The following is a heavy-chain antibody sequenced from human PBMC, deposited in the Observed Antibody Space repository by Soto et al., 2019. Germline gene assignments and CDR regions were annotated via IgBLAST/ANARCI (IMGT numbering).Heavy chain of an antibody. CDR3: ARQGRDYNAYTGVNSSYGMNV. D-gene: IGHD7-27*01. CDR1: GYTCTNYG. CDR2: INGDNGDT. J-gene: IGHJ6*02. V-gene: IGHV1-18*01. Sequence: VQLVQSGAEVKQPGASVKVSCKASGYTCTNYGVTWVRQAPGQGLEWMGWINGDNGDTHHAQNVQGKATMTTDKSTRPSYMELRSLKSADTAVYYCARQGRDYNAYTGVNSSYGMNVWCQGTTTTVSS.